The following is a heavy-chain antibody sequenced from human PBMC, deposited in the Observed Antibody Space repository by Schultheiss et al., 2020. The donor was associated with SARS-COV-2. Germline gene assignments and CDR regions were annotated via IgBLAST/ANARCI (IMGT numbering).Heavy chain of an antibody. D-gene: IGHD1-26*01. V-gene: IGHV3-33*08. CDR2: IWYDGSNK. J-gene: IGHJ4*02. Sequence: GGSLRLSCAASGFTFSSYAMHWVRQAPGKGLEWVAVIWYDGSNKYYADSVKGRFTISRDNSKNTLYLQMNSLRAEDTAVYYCGRDLIVGGISGGDYWGQGTLVTVSS. CDR1: GFTFSSYA. CDR3: GRDLIVGGISGGDY.